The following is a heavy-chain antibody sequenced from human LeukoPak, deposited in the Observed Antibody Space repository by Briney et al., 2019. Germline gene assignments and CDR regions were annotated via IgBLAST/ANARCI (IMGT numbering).Heavy chain of an antibody. CDR3: ATASVPGAIEGPFDALDT. Sequence: SVKVSCKASGGSFRYYDISWVRQAPGQGLEWMGRIIPLYATTKYAQRFQGRVTIIADASATTAYMELSSLRSEGTAVYYCATASVPGAIEGPFDALDTWGQGTMVTVSS. D-gene: IGHD2-2*02. CDR1: GGSFRYYD. J-gene: IGHJ3*02. V-gene: IGHV1-69*13. CDR2: IIPLYATT.